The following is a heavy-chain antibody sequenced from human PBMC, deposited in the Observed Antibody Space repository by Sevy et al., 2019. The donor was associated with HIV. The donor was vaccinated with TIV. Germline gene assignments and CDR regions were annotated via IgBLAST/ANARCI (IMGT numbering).Heavy chain of an antibody. CDR2: ISYDGSNK. D-gene: IGHD6-13*01. J-gene: IGHJ4*02. V-gene: IGHV3-30-3*01. Sequence: GGSLRLSCAASGFTFSNYAMHWVRQAPGKGLEWGAVISYDGSNKYSADSVKGRFTISGDNSKNTRYLQMNSLRAEDTAVYYCARDFAAAGTYYFDYWGQGTLVTVSS. CDR1: GFTFSNYA. CDR3: ARDFAAAGTYYFDY.